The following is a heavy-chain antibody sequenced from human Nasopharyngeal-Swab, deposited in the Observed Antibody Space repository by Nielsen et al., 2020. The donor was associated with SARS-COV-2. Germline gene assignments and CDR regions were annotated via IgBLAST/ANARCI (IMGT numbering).Heavy chain of an antibody. CDR3: ARSMYCSSPSCRYYFDY. V-gene: IGHV4-31*03. CDR1: GGSFSSAGYF. D-gene: IGHD2-2*01. CDR2: IYYSGST. Sequence: SETLPLTCTVSGGSFSSAGYFWTWIRQHPGKGLEWIGYIYYSGSTYYNPSLKGRVTISVDTSKNHFSLKLSSVTAADTAVYFCARSMYCSSPSCRYYFDYWGQGTLVTASS. J-gene: IGHJ4*02.